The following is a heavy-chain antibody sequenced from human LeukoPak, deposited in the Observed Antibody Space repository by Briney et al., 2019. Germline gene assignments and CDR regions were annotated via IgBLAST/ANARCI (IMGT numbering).Heavy chain of an antibody. D-gene: IGHD6-13*01. Sequence: GSVWVSCKASGYTFTGYYMHWVRQAPGQGLEWMGWINPDSGGINYAQNCKGRVTMTRDTSFSTAYMELSRLRSDDTAVYYCAREATPSSSANCFDPCGQ. J-gene: IGHJ5*02. CDR2: INPDSGGI. V-gene: IGHV1-2*02. CDR3: AREATPSSSANCFDP. CDR1: GYTFTGYY.